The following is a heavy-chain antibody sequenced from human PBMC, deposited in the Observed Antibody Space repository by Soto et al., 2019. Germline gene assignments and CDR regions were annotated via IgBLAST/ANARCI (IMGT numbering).Heavy chain of an antibody. J-gene: IGHJ6*03. V-gene: IGHV4-34*01. CDR2: INHSGST. Sequence: SETLSLTCAVYGGSFSGYYWSWIRQPPGKGLEWIGEINHSGSTNYNPSLKSRVTISVDTSKNQFSLKLSSVTAADTAVYYCARLPDIVVVVAATPENYYMDVWGKGTTVTVSS. CDR1: GGSFSGYY. D-gene: IGHD2-15*01. CDR3: ARLPDIVVVVAATPENYYMDV.